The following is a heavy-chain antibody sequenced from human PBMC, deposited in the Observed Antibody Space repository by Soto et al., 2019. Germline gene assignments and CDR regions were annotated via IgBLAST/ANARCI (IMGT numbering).Heavy chain of an antibody. CDR3: ARDVWHCRSNSCYFYGMDV. J-gene: IGHJ6*01. Sequence: QEQVVESGGGVVQPGRSLRLSCTVSGFSFNVYSIHWVRQAPGRGLEWVAVVSPDGSRTYYAASVKGRFIISRENSKARVSFQMNSLGIEVTAVYYCARDVWHCRSNSCYFYGMDVWGQGTTVPVSS. V-gene: IGHV3-30-3*01. CDR2: VSPDGSRT. CDR1: GFSFNVYS. D-gene: IGHD3-22*01.